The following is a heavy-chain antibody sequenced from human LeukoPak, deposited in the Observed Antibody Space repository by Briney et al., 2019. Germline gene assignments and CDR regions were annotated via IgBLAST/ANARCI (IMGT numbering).Heavy chain of an antibody. CDR3: ARALGYCSSTSCFATYYFDY. CDR1: GGSISSYY. V-gene: IGHV4-4*07. Sequence: SETLSLTCTVSGGSISSYYWSWIRQPAGKGLEWIGRIYTSGSTNYNPSLKSRVTMSVDTSKNQFSLKLSSVTAADTAVYYCARALGYCSSTSCFATYYFDYWGQGTLVTVSS. D-gene: IGHD2-2*01. J-gene: IGHJ4*02. CDR2: IYTSGST.